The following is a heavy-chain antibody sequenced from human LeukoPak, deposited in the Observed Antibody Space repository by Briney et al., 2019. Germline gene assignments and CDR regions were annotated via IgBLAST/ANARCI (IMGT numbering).Heavy chain of an antibody. J-gene: IGHJ6*02. CDR1: GFTFSSYG. D-gene: IGHD3-9*01. CDR2: ISGSGGST. V-gene: IGHV3-23*01. CDR3: ARSGLRYFGYGMDV. Sequence: GGSLRLSCATSGFTFSSYGMSWVRQAPGKGLEWVSGISGSGGSTYYADSVKGRFTISRDNSKNTLYLQMNSLRAEDTAVYYCARSGLRYFGYGMDVWGQGTTVTVSS.